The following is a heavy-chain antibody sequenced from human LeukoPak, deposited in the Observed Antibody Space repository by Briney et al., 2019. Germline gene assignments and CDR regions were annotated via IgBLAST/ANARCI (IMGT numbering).Heavy chain of an antibody. Sequence: ASVKVSCKASGYTFTGYYMHWVRQAPGQGLEWMGWINPNSGGTNYAQKFQGGVTMTRDTSISTAYMELSRLRSDDTAVYYCAREYCSSTSCHPPDVWGQGTTVTVPS. D-gene: IGHD2-2*01. J-gene: IGHJ6*02. CDR2: INPNSGGT. V-gene: IGHV1-2*02. CDR3: AREYCSSTSCHPPDV. CDR1: GYTFTGYY.